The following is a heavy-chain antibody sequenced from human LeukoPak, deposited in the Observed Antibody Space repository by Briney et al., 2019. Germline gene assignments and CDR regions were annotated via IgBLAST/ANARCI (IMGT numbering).Heavy chain of an antibody. CDR2: IYTSGST. D-gene: IGHD5-18*01. CDR1: GGSISTYY. V-gene: IGHV4-4*07. CDR3: ARDVGGYNYGYSLDY. Sequence: SETLSLTCTVSGGSISTYYCSWIRQPAGKGLEWIGRIYTSGSTSYNSSLRSRVTMSVDTSKNQFSLKLSSVTAADTAVYYCARDVGGYNYGYSLDYWGQGTLVSVSS. J-gene: IGHJ4*02.